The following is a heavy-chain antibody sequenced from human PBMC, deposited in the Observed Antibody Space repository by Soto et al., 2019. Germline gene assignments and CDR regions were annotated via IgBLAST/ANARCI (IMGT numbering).Heavy chain of an antibody. Sequence: HPWTVAGGSSRSHCVRWILKTQRKGLEWIGYIYYSGSTNYNPYLKSRVTISVDTSKNQFSLKLSPVTAADTAVYYCARQMTTVTTYRFYYYYYMDVWGKGTTVTVSS. CDR2: IYYSGST. V-gene: IGHV4-59*08. D-gene: IGHD4-17*01. J-gene: IGHJ6*03. CDR3: ARQMTTVTTYRFYYYYYMDV. CDR1: GGSSRSHC.